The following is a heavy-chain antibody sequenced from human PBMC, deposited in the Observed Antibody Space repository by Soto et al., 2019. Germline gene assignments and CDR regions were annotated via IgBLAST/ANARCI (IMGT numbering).Heavy chain of an antibody. D-gene: IGHD1-7*01. V-gene: IGHV3-33*01. J-gene: IGHJ4*02. CDR3: ASDRTGTTGSSFDY. Sequence: QVQLVESGGGVVQPGRSLRLSCAASGFTFSSYGMHWVRQAPGKGLEWVAVIWYDGSNKYYADSVKGRFTISRDNSKNTLYLQMDSLRAEDTAVYYCASDRTGTTGSSFDYWGQGTLVTVSS. CDR2: IWYDGSNK. CDR1: GFTFSSYG.